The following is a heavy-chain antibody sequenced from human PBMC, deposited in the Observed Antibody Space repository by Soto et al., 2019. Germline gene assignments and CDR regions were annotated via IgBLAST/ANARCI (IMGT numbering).Heavy chain of an antibody. CDR2: ISYDGRKA. J-gene: IGHJ4*02. D-gene: IGHD3-22*01. CDR3: AKILYDSYTSPLDY. CDR1: GFTFSSYG. V-gene: IGHV3-30*18. Sequence: GGSLRLSCAPSGFTFSSYGMHWVRQAPGKGLEWVAIISYDGRKAYYADSVKGRFTISRDNSQNTLYLQMNSLRAEDTAVYHCAKILYDSYTSPLDYWGQGTLVTVSS.